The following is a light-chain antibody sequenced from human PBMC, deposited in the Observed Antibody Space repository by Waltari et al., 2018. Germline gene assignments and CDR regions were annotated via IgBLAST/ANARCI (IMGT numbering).Light chain of an antibody. J-gene: IGKJ2*02. V-gene: IGKV1-39*01. Sequence: DIQMTQSPSSLSASVGDRVTITCRASQGLGTGLNCYQQKPGKAPKNLIYVASRLQSGVPSRFSGSGSATDFTLTISGLHPEYSATYYCQQSTGTFGQGTKLEIK. CDR1: QGLGTG. CDR2: VAS. CDR3: QQSTGT.